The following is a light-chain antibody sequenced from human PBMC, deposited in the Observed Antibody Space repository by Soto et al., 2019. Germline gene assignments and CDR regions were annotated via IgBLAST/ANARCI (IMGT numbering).Light chain of an antibody. CDR1: SGHSSYA. Sequence: QSVLTQSPSASASLGASVKLTCTLNSGHSSYAIAWHQQQPEKGPRYLMKLNSDGSHSKGDGIPDRFSGSSSGAERYLTISSLQSEDEADYYCQTWGTDIVVFGGGTKLTVL. CDR2: LNSDGSH. CDR3: QTWGTDIVV. V-gene: IGLV4-69*01. J-gene: IGLJ2*01.